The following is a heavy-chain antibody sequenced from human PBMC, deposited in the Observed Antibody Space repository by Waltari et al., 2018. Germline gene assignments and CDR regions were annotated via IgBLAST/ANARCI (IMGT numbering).Heavy chain of an antibody. CDR1: GYTFISNG. J-gene: IGHJ6*02. CDR3: AHSDYRSSWYTMDV. V-gene: IGHV1-18*01. D-gene: IGHD6-13*01. CDR2: VRGSDENT. Sequence: VKLVQSGGEVKKPGASVKVSCKASGYTFISNGISWVRPAPGQGLEWVGWVRGSDENTKYAPKFRGRVSLTADTATNTAYMELTSLTADDTAVYYCAHSDYRSSWYTMDVWGQGTTVSVSS.